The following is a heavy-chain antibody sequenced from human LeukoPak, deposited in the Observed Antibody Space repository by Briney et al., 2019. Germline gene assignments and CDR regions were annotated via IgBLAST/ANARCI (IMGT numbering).Heavy chain of an antibody. CDR3: ARGQYYGDYLNWFDP. D-gene: IGHD4-17*01. CDR1: GYTFTSYY. V-gene: IGHV1-46*01. CDR2: INPSGGST. J-gene: IGHJ5*02. Sequence: GASVKVSCKASGYTFTSYYMHWVRQAPGQGLEWMGIINPSGGSTSYAQKFQGRVTMTRDMSTSTVYMELSSLRSEDTAVYYCARGQYYGDYLNWFDPWGQGTLVTVSS.